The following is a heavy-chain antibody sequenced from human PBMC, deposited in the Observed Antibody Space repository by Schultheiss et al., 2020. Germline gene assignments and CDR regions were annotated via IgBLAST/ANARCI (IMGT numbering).Heavy chain of an antibody. Sequence: GGSLRLSCEASGFTFDDFAMHWVRQAPGKGLDWISGISWNSNRMDYADSVKGRFIITSDDAHNTVFLQKNSMKAADTALYYCVKGDSVESTYFFNFWGQGTKVTVSS. CDR1: GFTFDDFA. D-gene: IGHD2-15*01. J-gene: IGHJ4*02. CDR2: ISWNSNRM. CDR3: VKGDSVESTYFFNF. V-gene: IGHV3-9*01.